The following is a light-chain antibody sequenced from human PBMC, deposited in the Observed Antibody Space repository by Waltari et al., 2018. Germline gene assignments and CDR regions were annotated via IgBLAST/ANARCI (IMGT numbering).Light chain of an antibody. CDR1: NIADKN. CDR2: YDS. V-gene: IGLV3-21*04. CDR3: QVWDTSIDLSV. J-gene: IGLJ1*01. Sequence: SYVLTRAPSVSVAPGETARITCGGNNIADKNVHWYQQKPGQAPVLVIFYDSDRPSGIPERFSGSNSGNTATLTISRAEAGDEADYYCQVWDTSIDLSVFGTGTKVTVL.